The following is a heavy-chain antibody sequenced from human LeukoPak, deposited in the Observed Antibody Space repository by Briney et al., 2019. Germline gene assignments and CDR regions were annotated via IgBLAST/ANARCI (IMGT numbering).Heavy chain of an antibody. Sequence: PGGSLRLSCAASGFTFSSYAMSWVRQAPGKGLEWVSAISGSGGSTYYADSVKGRFTISRDNSKNTLYLQMNSLRAEDTAVYYCARGASITLTLVVITTGLDYWGQGTLVTVSS. CDR3: ARGASITLTLVVITTGLDY. J-gene: IGHJ4*02. CDR1: GFTFSSYA. D-gene: IGHD3-22*01. V-gene: IGHV3-23*01. CDR2: ISGSGGST.